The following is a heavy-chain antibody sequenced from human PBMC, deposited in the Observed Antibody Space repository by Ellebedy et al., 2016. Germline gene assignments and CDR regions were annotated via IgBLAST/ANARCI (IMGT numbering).Heavy chain of an antibody. V-gene: IGHV3-7*01. Sequence: GESLKISCAASGFTFSSYWMSWVRQAPGKGLEWVANIKQDGSEKYYVDSVKGRFTISRDNAKNSLYLQMNSLRAEDTAVYYCAREAARGDAFDIWGQGTMVTVSS. D-gene: IGHD6-25*01. CDR1: GFTFSSYW. J-gene: IGHJ3*02. CDR3: AREAARGDAFDI. CDR2: IKQDGSEK.